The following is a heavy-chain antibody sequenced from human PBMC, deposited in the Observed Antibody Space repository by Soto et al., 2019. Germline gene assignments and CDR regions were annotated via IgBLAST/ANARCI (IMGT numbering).Heavy chain of an antibody. D-gene: IGHD4-4*01. Sequence: SETLSLTCTVSGGSISSGGYYWSGIRQHPGKGLEWIGYIYYSGSTYYNPSLKSRVTISVDTSKNQFSLKLSSVTAADTAVYYCARDYSRRRQYYYGMDVWGQGTTVTVSS. CDR3: ARDYSRRRQYYYGMDV. CDR2: IYYSGST. CDR1: GGSISSGGYY. V-gene: IGHV4-31*03. J-gene: IGHJ6*02.